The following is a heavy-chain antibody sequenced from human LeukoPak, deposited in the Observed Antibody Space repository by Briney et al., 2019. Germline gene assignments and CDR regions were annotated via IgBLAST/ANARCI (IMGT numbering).Heavy chain of an antibody. CDR2: INHSGST. CDR1: GGSFSGYY. Sequence: SETLSLTCAVYGGSFSGYYWSWIRQPPGKGLEWIGEINHSGSTNYNPSLKSRVTISVDTSKNQFSLKLSSVTAADTAVYYCARMYDWSGAWFDPWGQGTLVTVSP. CDR3: ARMYDWSGAWFDP. V-gene: IGHV4-34*01. D-gene: IGHD1-1*01. J-gene: IGHJ5*02.